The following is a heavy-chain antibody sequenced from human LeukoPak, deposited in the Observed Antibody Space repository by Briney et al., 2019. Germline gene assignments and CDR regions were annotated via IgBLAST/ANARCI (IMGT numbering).Heavy chain of an antibody. Sequence: GGSLRLSCAASGFTFSSYSMSWVRQAPGKGLEWVSSISSSGYIYYADSVKGRFTISRDNAKNSLYLQMNSLRAEDTAVYYCAREGGGYPDYWGQGTLVTVSS. CDR3: AREGGGYPDY. CDR2: ISSSGYI. CDR1: GFTFSSYS. J-gene: IGHJ4*02. V-gene: IGHV3-21*01. D-gene: IGHD2-15*01.